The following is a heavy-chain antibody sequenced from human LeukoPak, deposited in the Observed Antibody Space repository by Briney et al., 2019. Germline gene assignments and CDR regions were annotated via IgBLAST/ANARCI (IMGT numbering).Heavy chain of an antibody. V-gene: IGHV4-4*09. J-gene: IGHJ3*02. CDR2: IYTSGST. CDR1: GGSISSYY. CDR3: ARHRRYDSSGRQRIDAFDI. Sequence: SETLSLTCTVSGGSISSYYWGWIRQPPGKGLEGIGYIYTSGSTNYNPSLTSRVTISVDTSKNQFSLKLSSVTAADTAVYYCARHRRYDSSGRQRIDAFDIWGQGTMVTVSS. D-gene: IGHD3-22*01.